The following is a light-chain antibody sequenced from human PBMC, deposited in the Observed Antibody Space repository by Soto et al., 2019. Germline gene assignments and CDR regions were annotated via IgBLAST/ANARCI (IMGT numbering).Light chain of an antibody. V-gene: IGKV3-15*01. CDR1: QSISFN. CDR3: QQYNNWPSWT. CDR2: IAS. J-gene: IGKJ1*01. Sequence: EIVLTQSPAALSVSPVERVTLSCRASQSISFNLAWYQQKPGQAPRLLIYIASTRAAGIPARFSGSGSGTEFTLTISSLQSEDSAIYYCQQYNNWPSWTFGQGTRWIS.